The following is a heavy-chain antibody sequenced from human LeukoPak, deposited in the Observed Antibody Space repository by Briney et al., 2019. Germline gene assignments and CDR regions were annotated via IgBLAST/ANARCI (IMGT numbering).Heavy chain of an antibody. CDR1: GFTFSSYA. Sequence: PGGSLRLSCAASGFTFSSYAMSWVRQAPGKGLEWVSAISGSGGSTYYADSVKGRFTISRDNSKNTLYLQMNSLRAEDTAVYYCAKDPLYSNYGDPPVAFDYWGQGTLDTVSS. CDR3: AKDPLYSNYGDPPVAFDY. V-gene: IGHV3-23*01. D-gene: IGHD4-11*01. J-gene: IGHJ4*02. CDR2: ISGSGGST.